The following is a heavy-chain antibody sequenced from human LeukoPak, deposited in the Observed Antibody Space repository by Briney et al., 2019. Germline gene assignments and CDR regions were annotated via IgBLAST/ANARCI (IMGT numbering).Heavy chain of an antibody. CDR1: GYTFTSYG. J-gene: IGHJ4*02. V-gene: IGHV1-18*04. CDR3: ARDYGYSLLFY. CDR2: ISAGSGNT. D-gene: IGHD5-18*01. Sequence: ASVKVSCKASGYTFTSYGISWVRQAPGQGLEWMGWISAGSGNTKYSQKLQGRVTITRDTSASTAYMELYSLRSEDTAVYYCARDYGYSLLFYWGQGTLVTVSS.